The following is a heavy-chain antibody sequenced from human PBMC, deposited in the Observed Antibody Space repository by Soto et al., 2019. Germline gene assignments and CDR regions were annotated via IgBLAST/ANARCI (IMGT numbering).Heavy chain of an antibody. CDR3: AKDRRAGGNSAFYFDF. Sequence: GGSLRLSCAASGFKFSNYAMSWVRQAPGRGLEWVSLISATGGGTYYADSVKGRFTISRDNSHNTLYLQVHSLTAEDTAVYYCAKDRRAGGNSAFYFDFWGQGAQVTVSS. CDR1: GFKFSNYA. V-gene: IGHV3-23*01. CDR2: ISATGGGT. J-gene: IGHJ4*02. D-gene: IGHD3-16*01.